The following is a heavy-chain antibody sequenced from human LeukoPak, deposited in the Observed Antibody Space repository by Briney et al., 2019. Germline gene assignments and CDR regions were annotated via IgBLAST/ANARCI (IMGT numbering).Heavy chain of an antibody. CDR2: IKQDGSEK. V-gene: IGHV3-7*03. J-gene: IGHJ3*02. D-gene: IGHD6-6*01. CDR3: ARVYSSSSGKNAFDI. Sequence: GGSLRLSCAASGFTFSNYWMSWVRQAPGKGLEWVANIKQDGSEKDYVDSVKGRFAISRDNAKNSLYLQVNSLRAEDTAVYYCARVYSSSSGKNAFDIWGQGTMVTVSS. CDR1: GFTFSNYW.